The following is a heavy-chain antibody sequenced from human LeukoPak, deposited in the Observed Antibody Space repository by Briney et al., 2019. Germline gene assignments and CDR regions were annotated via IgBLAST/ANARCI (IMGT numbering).Heavy chain of an antibody. V-gene: IGHV3-11*01. Sequence: GGSLRLSCAASGFTFSDYYMSWIRQAPGKGREWVSYISSSGSTIYYADSVKGRFTISRDNAKNSLYLQMNSLRAEDTAVYYCARDREAAAGTTEFDYWGQGTLVTVSS. CDR2: ISSSGSTI. D-gene: IGHD6-13*01. J-gene: IGHJ4*02. CDR1: GFTFSDYY. CDR3: ARDREAAAGTTEFDY.